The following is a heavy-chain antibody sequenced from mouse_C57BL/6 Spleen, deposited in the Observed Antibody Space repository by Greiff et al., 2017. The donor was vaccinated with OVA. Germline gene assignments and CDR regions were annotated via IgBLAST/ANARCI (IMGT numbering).Heavy chain of an antibody. Sequence: QVQLQQPGAELVRPGTSVKLSCKASGYTFTSYWMHWVKQRPGQGLEWIGVIDPSDSYTNYTQKFKGQATLTVDTSSSTAYMQLSSLTSEDSAVYYCARGTPDYYGSRPYAMDYWGQGTSVTVSS. J-gene: IGHJ4*01. CDR3: ARGTPDYYGSRPYAMDY. CDR1: GYTFTSYW. D-gene: IGHD1-1*01. CDR2: IDPSDSYT. V-gene: IGHV1-59*01.